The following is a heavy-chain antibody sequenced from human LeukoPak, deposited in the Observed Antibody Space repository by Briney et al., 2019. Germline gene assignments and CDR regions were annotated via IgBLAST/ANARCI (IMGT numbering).Heavy chain of an antibody. CDR3: ARDTGGAAFDI. V-gene: IGHV1-46*01. D-gene: IGHD3-16*01. Sequence: ASVKVSCKASGYTFTSYYMHWVRQAPGQGLEWMGIINPSGGSTSYAQKFQVRVTMTRDTSTSTVYMELSSLRSEDTAVYYCARDTGGAAFDIWGQGTMVTVSS. CDR2: INPSGGST. CDR1: GYTFTSYY. J-gene: IGHJ3*02.